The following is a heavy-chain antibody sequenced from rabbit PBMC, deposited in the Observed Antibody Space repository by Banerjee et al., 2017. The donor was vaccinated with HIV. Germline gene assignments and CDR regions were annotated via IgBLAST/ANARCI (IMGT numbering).Heavy chain of an antibody. D-gene: IGHD4-1*01. CDR3: ARDLDDVIGWNFGW. V-gene: IGHV1S45*01. Sequence: QEQLEESGGDLVKPEGSLTLTCTASGFTISSSYWICWVRQAPGKGLEWIACIYIGYSGSTYYASWAKGRFTISKTSSTTVTLQMTSLTAADTAMYFCARDLDDVIGWNFGWWGQGTLVTVS. CDR1: GFTISSSYW. J-gene: IGHJ4*01. CDR2: IYIGYSGST.